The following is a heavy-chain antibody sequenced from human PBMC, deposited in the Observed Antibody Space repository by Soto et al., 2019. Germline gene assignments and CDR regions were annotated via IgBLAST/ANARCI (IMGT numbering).Heavy chain of an antibody. J-gene: IGHJ4*02. CDR3: ARGAVAGTSEDDY. V-gene: IGHV3-53*04. CDR2: IYCGGST. D-gene: IGHD6-19*01. CDR1: GFTVSSNY. Sequence: EVQLVESGGGLVQPGGSLRLSCAASGFTVSSNYMSWVRQAPGKGLEWVSVIYCGGSTYYADSVKGRFTISRHNSKNTLYLQMNSLRAEDTAVYYCARGAVAGTSEDDYWGQGTLVTVSS.